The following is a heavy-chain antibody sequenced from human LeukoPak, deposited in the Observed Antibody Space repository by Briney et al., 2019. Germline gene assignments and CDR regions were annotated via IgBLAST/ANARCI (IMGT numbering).Heavy chain of an antibody. CDR2: IWYDGSTK. J-gene: IGHJ4*02. Sequence: PGGSLILSCAASGFTFTNYGMHWVRQAPGKGLEWVAVIWYDGSTKYYTDSVKGRFTISRDNSTNTLYLQMDSLRAEDSAVYYCARDFYVGLGSYYIGYWGQGTLVTVSS. V-gene: IGHV3-33*01. CDR3: ARDFYVGLGSYYIGY. D-gene: IGHD3-10*01. CDR1: GFTFTNYG.